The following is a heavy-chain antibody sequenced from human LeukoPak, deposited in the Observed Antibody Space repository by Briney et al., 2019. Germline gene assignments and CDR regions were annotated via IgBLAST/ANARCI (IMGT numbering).Heavy chain of an antibody. CDR1: GYTFTSYA. CDR3: ARVPMEGHSSWYYPAYYYYMDV. D-gene: IGHD6-13*01. Sequence: ASVKVSCKASGYTFTSYAMNWVRQAPGQGLEWMGWINTNTGNPTYAQGFTGRFVFSLDTSVSTAYLQISSLKAEDTAVYYCARVPMEGHSSWYYPAYYYYMDVWGKGTTVTVSS. CDR2: INTNTGNP. V-gene: IGHV7-4-1*02. J-gene: IGHJ6*03.